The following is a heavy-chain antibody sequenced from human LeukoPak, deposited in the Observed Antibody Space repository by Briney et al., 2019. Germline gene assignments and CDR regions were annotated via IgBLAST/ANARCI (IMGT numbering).Heavy chain of an antibody. Sequence: GGSLRLSCAASGFTFSSYAMHWVCQAPGKGLEWVAVISYDGSNKYYADSVKGRFTISRDNSKNTLYLQMNSLRAEDTAVYYCARDGMGELGGLLWFGELSRPGTSYWGQGTLVTVSS. CDR3: ARDGMGELGGLLWFGELSRPGTSY. CDR2: ISYDGSNK. CDR1: GFTFSSYA. D-gene: IGHD3-10*01. J-gene: IGHJ4*02. V-gene: IGHV3-30-3*01.